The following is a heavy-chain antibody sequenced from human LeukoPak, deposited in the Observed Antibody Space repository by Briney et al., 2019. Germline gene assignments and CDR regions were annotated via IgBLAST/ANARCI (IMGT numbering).Heavy chain of an antibody. Sequence: VXXSXKXSGYTFTSYGISWVRQAPGQGLEWMGXXSAYNGNTNYAQKLQGRVTMTTDTSTSTAYMELRSLRSDDTAVYYCARETMVRGVIITYFDYWGQGTLVTVSS. CDR3: ARETMVRGVIITYFDY. CDR2: XSAYNGNT. V-gene: IGHV1-18*04. CDR1: GYTFTSYG. D-gene: IGHD3-10*01. J-gene: IGHJ4*02.